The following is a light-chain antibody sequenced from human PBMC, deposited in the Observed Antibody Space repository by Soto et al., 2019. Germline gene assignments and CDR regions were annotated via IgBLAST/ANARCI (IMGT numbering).Light chain of an antibody. CDR2: AAS. CDR3: QQYNDRRT. Sequence: EIVMTQSPATLSVSPGERATLSCRASQSVSSNLAWYQQKPGQAPRLLIYAASTRATGIPARFSGSGSGTEFTLTISSLQSEYFAVYYCQQYNDRRTFGQGTKVEIK. J-gene: IGKJ1*01. V-gene: IGKV3-15*01. CDR1: QSVSSN.